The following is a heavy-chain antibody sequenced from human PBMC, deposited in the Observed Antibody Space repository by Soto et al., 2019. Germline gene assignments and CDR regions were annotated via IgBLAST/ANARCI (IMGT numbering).Heavy chain of an antibody. V-gene: IGHV4-61*01. CDR1: GGSVSSDSYY. D-gene: IGHD1-26*01. CDR2: IYYSGST. CDR3: ARGVVGATMIFDY. J-gene: IGHJ4*02. Sequence: ETLSLTCTVSGGSVSSDSYYWTWIRQPPGKGLEWIGYIYYSGSTDYNPSLKSRVIISVDTSKNQFSLKLTSVTAADTAVYYCARGVVGATMIFDYWGQGTLVTVSS.